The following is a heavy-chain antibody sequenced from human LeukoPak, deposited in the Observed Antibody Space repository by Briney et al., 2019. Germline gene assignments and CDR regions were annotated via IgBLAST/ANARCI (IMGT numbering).Heavy chain of an antibody. V-gene: IGHV1-69*01. CDR3: ARDRISIQTYYYGSERGDYFDY. CDR1: GGTFSSYA. D-gene: IGHD3-10*01. J-gene: IGHJ4*02. Sequence: SVKVSCKASGGTFSSYAISWVRQAPGQGLEWMGGIIPVFATTNYAPEFQGRVTITADESTSTAYMELSSLRSEDTAIYYCARDRISIQTYYYGSERGDYFDYWGQGTLVTVSS. CDR2: IIPVFATT.